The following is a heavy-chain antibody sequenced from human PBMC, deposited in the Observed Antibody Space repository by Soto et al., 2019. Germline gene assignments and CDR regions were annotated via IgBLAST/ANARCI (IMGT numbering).Heavy chain of an antibody. CDR2: TYYRSKWYN. Sequence: SQTLSLTCAISGDSVSSNSAAWNWIRQSPSRGLEWLGRTYYRSKWYNDYAVSVKSRITINPDTSKNQFSLQLNSVTPGDTAVYYCARGPDSSGYNWFDPWGQGTLVTVSS. CDR3: ARGPDSSGYNWFDP. J-gene: IGHJ5*02. D-gene: IGHD3-22*01. V-gene: IGHV6-1*01. CDR1: GDSVSSNSAA.